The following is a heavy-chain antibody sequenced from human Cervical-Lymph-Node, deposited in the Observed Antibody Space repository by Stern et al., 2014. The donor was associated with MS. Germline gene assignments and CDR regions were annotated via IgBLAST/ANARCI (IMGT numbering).Heavy chain of an antibody. CDR1: GGSISSGDYY. Sequence: VQLLESGPGLVTPSQTLSLTCTVSGGSISSGDYYWSWIRQPPGKGLEWIGYIYYSGSTYYNPSLKSRVTISVDTSKNQFSLKLSSVTAADTAVYYCARSSGYNWNYVYWFDPWGQGTLVTVSS. CDR3: ARSSGYNWNYVYWFDP. J-gene: IGHJ5*02. D-gene: IGHD1-7*01. CDR2: IYYSGST. V-gene: IGHV4-30-4*01.